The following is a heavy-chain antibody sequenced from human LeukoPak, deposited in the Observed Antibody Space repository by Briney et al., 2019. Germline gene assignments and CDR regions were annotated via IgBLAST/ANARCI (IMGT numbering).Heavy chain of an antibody. CDR3: ARDLYSSSWAHKDY. D-gene: IGHD6-13*01. J-gene: IGHJ4*02. V-gene: IGHV3-30*04. CDR1: GYTFSSYA. CDR2: ISYDGSNK. Sequence: GGSLRISCAASGYTFSSYAMHWVRQAPGKGLEWVAVISYDGSNKYYADSVKGRFTISRDNSKNTLYLQMNSLRAEDTAVYYCARDLYSSSWAHKDYWGQGTLVTVSS.